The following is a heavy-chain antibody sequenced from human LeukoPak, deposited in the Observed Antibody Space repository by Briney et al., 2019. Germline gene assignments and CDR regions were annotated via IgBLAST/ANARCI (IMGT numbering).Heavy chain of an antibody. J-gene: IGHJ4*02. CDR2: VHYTGST. Sequence: SETLSLTCTASGGAISSYYWSWIRQPPGKGLEWIGYVHYTGSTNDNPSLKSRATISLDTSKNQISLKLSSVTAADTAVYYCANYYDSSGYYLTWGQGILVTVSS. V-gene: IGHV4-59*08. CDR3: ANYYDSSGYYLT. CDR1: GGAISSYY. D-gene: IGHD3-22*01.